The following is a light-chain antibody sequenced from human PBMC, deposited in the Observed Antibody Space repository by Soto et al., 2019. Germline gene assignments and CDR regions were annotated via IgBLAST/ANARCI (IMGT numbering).Light chain of an antibody. V-gene: IGLV2-14*01. CDR2: AVT. CDR3: FSLTARTTHV. CDR1: SSDVGGYNL. Sequence: QSALTQPASVSGSPGQSITISCSGTSSDVGGYNLVSWYQQHPDRAPKLMIYAVTNRPSGVSNRFSGSKSGNTASLTISGLQAEDEADYYCFSLTARTTHVFGTGTQLTVL. J-gene: IGLJ1*01.